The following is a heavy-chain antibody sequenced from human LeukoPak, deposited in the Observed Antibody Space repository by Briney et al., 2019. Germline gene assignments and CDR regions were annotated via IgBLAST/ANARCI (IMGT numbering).Heavy chain of an antibody. CDR3: ARVLRGGTYYFDY. Sequence: KPSETLSLTRTVSGGSISSYYWSWIRQPPGKGLEWIGYIYYSGSTNYNPSLKSRVTISVDTSKNQFSLKLSSVTAADTAVYYCARVLRGGTYYFDYWGQGTLVTVSS. J-gene: IGHJ4*02. CDR2: IYYSGST. V-gene: IGHV4-59*08. D-gene: IGHD2-15*01. CDR1: GGSISSYY.